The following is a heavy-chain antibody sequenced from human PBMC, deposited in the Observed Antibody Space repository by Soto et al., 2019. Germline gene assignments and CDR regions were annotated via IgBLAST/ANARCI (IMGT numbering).Heavy chain of an antibody. CDR2: ISGSTGTT. CDR3: AREAARLVLGVDYYHYGMDF. D-gene: IGHD3-10*01. Sequence: GSLRLSCAASGFTFSNFAMSWVRHAPGKGLEWVSEISGSTGTTYYADSVKGRFIISRDNSKNTLYLQMNSLRAEDTAVYYCAREAARLVLGVDYYHYGMDFWGKGTTVTVSS. V-gene: IGHV3-23*01. CDR1: GFTFSNFA. J-gene: IGHJ6*04.